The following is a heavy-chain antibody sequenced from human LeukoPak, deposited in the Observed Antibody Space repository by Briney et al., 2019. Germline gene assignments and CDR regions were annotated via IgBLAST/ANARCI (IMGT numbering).Heavy chain of an antibody. CDR1: GFTVSSNY. CDR2: IYSGGST. Sequence: GGSLRLSCAASGFTVSSNYMSWVRQAPGKGLEWVSVIYSGGSTYYADSVKGRFTISRDNSKNTLYLQMNSLRAEDTAVYYCARENYGDYSLDGWGQGTLVTASS. V-gene: IGHV3-53*01. CDR3: ARENYGDYSLDG. J-gene: IGHJ4*02. D-gene: IGHD4-17*01.